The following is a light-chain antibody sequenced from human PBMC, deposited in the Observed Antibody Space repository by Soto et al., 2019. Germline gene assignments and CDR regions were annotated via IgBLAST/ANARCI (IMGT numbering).Light chain of an antibody. Sequence: EILMTQSPSTLSASPLDRVTLXWRASQSVTSSLAWYQQNPGPPPRLLIYAASTRATGIPASFSGSGSGTEFTLTISSLPSEYFAVYYCQQYGSSGTFGQGTKVDIK. CDR3: QQYGSSGT. CDR2: AAS. CDR1: QSVTSS. V-gene: IGKV3-15*01. J-gene: IGKJ1*01.